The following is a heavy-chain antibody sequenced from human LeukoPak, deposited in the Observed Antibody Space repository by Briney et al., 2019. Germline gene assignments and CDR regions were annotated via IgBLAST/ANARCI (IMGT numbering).Heavy chain of an antibody. CDR3: AKDGPREFGNYGGYSDAFDI. CDR2: ISSDGGST. V-gene: IGHV3-64*04. Sequence: GGSLRLSCSASGFTFSIYAMHWVRQAPGTGLEYVSGISSDGGSTYYADSVKGRFTISRDNSKNTLYLQMHSLRAEDTAVYYCAKDGPREFGNYGGYSDAFDIWGQGTMVTVSS. CDR1: GFTFSIYA. J-gene: IGHJ3*02. D-gene: IGHD4-17*01.